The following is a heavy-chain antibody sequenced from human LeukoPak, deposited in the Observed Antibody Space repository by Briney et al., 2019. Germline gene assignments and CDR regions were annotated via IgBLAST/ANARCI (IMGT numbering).Heavy chain of an antibody. CDR2: INSGGRTT. Sequence: PGGSLRLSCAASGFTLSNYWMHWVRQAPGKGLVWVSRINSGGRTTGYAGSVKGRFTISRDNAKKMLYLQMNSLRAEDTAVYYCARVLLRRLRYCSVGSCNSPDFDSWGQGTLVTVSS. D-gene: IGHD2-15*01. J-gene: IGHJ4*02. CDR1: GFTLSNYW. V-gene: IGHV3-74*01. CDR3: ARVLLRRLRYCSVGSCNSPDFDS.